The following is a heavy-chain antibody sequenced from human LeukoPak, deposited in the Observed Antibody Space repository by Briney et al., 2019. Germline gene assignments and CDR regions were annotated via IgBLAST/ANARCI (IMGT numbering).Heavy chain of an antibody. D-gene: IGHD6-13*01. CDR1: GFTFRSYA. CDR2: FSRSGPDT. Sequence: GRSLRLSCAASGFTFRSYAVHWVRQAPGKGPEWVSTFSRSGPDTYYADSVKGRFTIFRDNSKNTLYLQMNSLRAEDTAVYYCAKGSLGSWYYFDYWGQGTLVTVSS. CDR3: AKGSLGSWYYFDY. J-gene: IGHJ4*02. V-gene: IGHV3-23*01.